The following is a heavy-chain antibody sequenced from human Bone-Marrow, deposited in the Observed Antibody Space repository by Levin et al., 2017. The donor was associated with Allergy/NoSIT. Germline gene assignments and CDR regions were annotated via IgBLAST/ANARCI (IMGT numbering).Heavy chain of an antibody. CDR1: GDSISDYY. D-gene: IGHD6-19*01. V-gene: IGHV4-4*07. Sequence: KTSETLSLTCTVSGDSISDYYWSWIRQPAGKGLEWIGRLYPSGSTNYNPSLKSRVTMSVDTSKNQFSLKLRSVTAADTAVYYYARDGQWLEAIDSWGQGILVTVSS. J-gene: IGHJ4*02. CDR3: ARDGQWLEAIDS. CDR2: LYPSGST.